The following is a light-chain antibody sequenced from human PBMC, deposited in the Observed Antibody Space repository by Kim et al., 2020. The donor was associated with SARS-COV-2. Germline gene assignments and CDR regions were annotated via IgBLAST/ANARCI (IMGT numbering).Light chain of an antibody. CDR2: YDS. J-gene: IGLJ2*01. Sequence: PGKTARITGGGNNMGSKSVHWYQQKPGQAPVLVIYYDSDRPSGIPERFSGSNSGNTATLTISRVEAGDEADYYCQVWDSSSDHHVVFGGGTKLTVL. CDR1: NMGSKS. CDR3: QVWDSSSDHHVV. V-gene: IGLV3-21*04.